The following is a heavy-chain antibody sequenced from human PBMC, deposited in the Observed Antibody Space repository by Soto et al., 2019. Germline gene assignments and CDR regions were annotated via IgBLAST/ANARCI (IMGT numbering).Heavy chain of an antibody. CDR3: ASGGYSYGNY. CDR2: INPSGCST. D-gene: IGHD5-18*01. J-gene: IGHJ4*02. CDR1: GYTFTSYY. Sequence: ASVKVSCNASGYTFTSYYMHWVRQTPGQRLEWMGIINPSGCSTSYAQKFQGRVTMTRDTSTSTVYMELSSLRSEDTAVYYCASGGYSYGNYWGQGTLVTVSS. V-gene: IGHV1-46*01.